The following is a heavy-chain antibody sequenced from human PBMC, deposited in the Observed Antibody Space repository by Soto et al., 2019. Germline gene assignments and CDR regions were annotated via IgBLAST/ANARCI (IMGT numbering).Heavy chain of an antibody. Sequence: QLQLQESGPGLVKPSETLSLTCTVSGGPISSSSYYWGWIRQPPGKGLEWIGTIYSSGSTYYNPSLKSRVTISVDTSKNQFSLKLTSVTAADTAVYYCARLLAIFGVVIRMDVWGQGTTVTVSS. J-gene: IGHJ6*02. CDR3: ARLLAIFGVVIRMDV. D-gene: IGHD3-3*01. CDR1: GGPISSSSYY. V-gene: IGHV4-39*01. CDR2: IYSSGST.